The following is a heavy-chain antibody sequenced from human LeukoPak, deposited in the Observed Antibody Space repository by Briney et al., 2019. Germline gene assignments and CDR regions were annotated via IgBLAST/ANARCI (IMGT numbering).Heavy chain of an antibody. CDR1: GFTFDDYA. CDR3: ARDLKRGHSRWLPSLWY. CDR2: VNWNGGST. Sequence: GGSLRLSCAASGFTFDDYAMTWVRHLPGKGLEWVSTVNWNGGSTSYADSVKGRFTISRDNAKNSLYLQMSSLRADDTAFYYCARDLKRGHSRWLPSLWYWGQGTLVTVSS. D-gene: IGHD5-24*01. J-gene: IGHJ4*02. V-gene: IGHV3-20*04.